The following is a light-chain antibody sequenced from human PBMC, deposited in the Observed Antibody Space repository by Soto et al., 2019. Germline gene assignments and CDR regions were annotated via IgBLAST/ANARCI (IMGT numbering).Light chain of an antibody. CDR3: SSYTSSSTPYV. V-gene: IGLV2-14*03. J-gene: IGLJ1*01. CDR1: NSDVGGYNY. CDR2: GVT. Sequence: QSALTQPASVSGSPGQSITISCTGTNSDVGGYNYVSWYQHHPGKAPKLLIYGVTNRPSGVSKRFSAAKSGNTASLTISGLQAEDEADYYCSSYTSSSTPYVFGTGTKLTVL.